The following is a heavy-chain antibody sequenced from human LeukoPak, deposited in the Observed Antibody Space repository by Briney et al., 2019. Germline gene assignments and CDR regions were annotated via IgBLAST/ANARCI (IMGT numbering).Heavy chain of an antibody. CDR1: GGPISSGGYY. J-gene: IGHJ4*02. V-gene: IGHV4-31*03. D-gene: IGHD2-2*01. Sequence: SETLSLTCTVSGGPISSGGYYWSWIRQHPGKGLEWIGYIYYSGSTYYNPSLKSRVTISVDTSKNQFSLKLSSVTAADTAVYYCARLPSERPYFDYWGQGTLVTVSS. CDR3: ARLPSERPYFDY. CDR2: IYYSGST.